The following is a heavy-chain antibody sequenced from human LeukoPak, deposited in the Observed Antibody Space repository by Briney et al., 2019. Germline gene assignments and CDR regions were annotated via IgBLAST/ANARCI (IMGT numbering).Heavy chain of an antibody. J-gene: IGHJ4*02. CDR2: ILSDDGTNN. Sequence: HPGGSLRLSCGVSGFTFRYYAMHWVRQAPGKGLEWVAVILSDDGTNNYYGDSVKGRFTISRDNSKNTLYLQMNSLRAEDTAVYYCARDGRSGSYSSSWYISEGFDYWGQGALVTVSS. D-gene: IGHD6-13*01. CDR1: GFTFRYYA. CDR3: ARDGRSGSYSSSWYISEGFDY. V-gene: IGHV3-30-3*01.